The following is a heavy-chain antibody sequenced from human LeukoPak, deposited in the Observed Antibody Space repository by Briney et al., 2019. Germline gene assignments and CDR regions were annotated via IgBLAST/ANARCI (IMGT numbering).Heavy chain of an antibody. CDR1: GFTFSSYG. D-gene: IGHD3-9*01. Sequence: PGGSLRLSCAASGFTFSSYGMSWVRQATGKGLEWVSAISGSGGSTYYADSVKGRFTISRDNSKNTLYLQMNSLRAEDTAVYYCAADLYDILTGYHDYWGQGTLVTVSS. J-gene: IGHJ4*02. V-gene: IGHV3-23*01. CDR3: AADLYDILTGYHDY. CDR2: ISGSGGST.